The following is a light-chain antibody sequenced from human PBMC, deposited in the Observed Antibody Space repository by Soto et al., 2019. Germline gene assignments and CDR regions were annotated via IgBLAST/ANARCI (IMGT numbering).Light chain of an antibody. V-gene: IGLV2-11*01. J-gene: IGLJ2*01. Sequence: QSALTQPRSVSGSPGQSVTISCTGTSSDVGGHNYVSWYQQHPGKAPKLMIYDVSQRPSGVPDRFSGSKSGNTASLTISGLQSEDEADYYCCAYAGTYPVFGGGTKVTVL. CDR1: SSDVGGHNY. CDR2: DVS. CDR3: CAYAGTYPV.